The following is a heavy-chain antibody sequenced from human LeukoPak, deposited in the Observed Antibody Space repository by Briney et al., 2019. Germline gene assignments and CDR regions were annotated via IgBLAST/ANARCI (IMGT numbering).Heavy chain of an antibody. J-gene: IGHJ6*03. D-gene: IGHD3-22*01. CDR2: ISSSGSTI. CDR3: ARDDNYYYYYMDV. Sequence: GGSLRLSCAASGFTFSDYYMSWIRQAPGKGLEWVSYISSSGSTIYYADSVKGRFTISRDNAKNSLYLQMNSLRAEDTAVYYCARDDNYYYYYMDVWGKGTTVTVSS. CDR1: GFTFSDYY. V-gene: IGHV3-11*04.